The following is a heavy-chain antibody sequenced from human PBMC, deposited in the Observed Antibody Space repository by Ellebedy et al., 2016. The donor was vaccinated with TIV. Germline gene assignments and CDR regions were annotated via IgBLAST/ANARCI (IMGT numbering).Heavy chain of an antibody. V-gene: IGHV4-39*01. CDR3: ARHVRRGEWLAREIAH. D-gene: IGHD6-19*01. CDR2: IYYSGST. CDR1: GGSIRSSSYY. J-gene: IGHJ4*02. Sequence: MPSETLSLTCTVSGGSIRSSSYYWGWIRQPPGKGLEWIGSIYYSGSTYYNPSLKSRVTISVDLSKNQFSLKLTSVTAADTAVYYCARHVRRGEWLAREIAHWGRGTLVTVSS.